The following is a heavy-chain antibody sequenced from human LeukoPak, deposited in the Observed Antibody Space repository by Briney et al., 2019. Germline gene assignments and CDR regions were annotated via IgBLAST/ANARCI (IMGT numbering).Heavy chain of an antibody. Sequence: SETLSLTCSVSGGSISSYYWSWIRQPAGKRLEWIGRIYISGSTNYNPSLKSRVTMSVDTSKNQFSLKLSSVTAADTAVYYCARQTSSSSYYYYYYYMDVWGKGTTVTVSS. D-gene: IGHD6-6*01. J-gene: IGHJ6*03. CDR3: ARQTSSSSYYYYYYYMDV. CDR1: GGSISSYY. CDR2: IYISGST. V-gene: IGHV4-4*07.